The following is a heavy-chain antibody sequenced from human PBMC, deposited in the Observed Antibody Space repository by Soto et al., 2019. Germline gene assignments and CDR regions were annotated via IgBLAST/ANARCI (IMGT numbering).Heavy chain of an antibody. Sequence: ASVKVSCKASGYTFTSYGISWVRQAPGRGLEWMGWISAYNGNTNYAQKLQGRVTMTTDTSTSTAYMELRSLRSDDTAVYYCARDVVLGLRYYDILTGPYYGMDVWGQGTTVTVSS. D-gene: IGHD3-9*01. V-gene: IGHV1-18*01. CDR1: GYTFTSYG. CDR3: ARDVVLGLRYYDILTGPYYGMDV. CDR2: ISAYNGNT. J-gene: IGHJ6*02.